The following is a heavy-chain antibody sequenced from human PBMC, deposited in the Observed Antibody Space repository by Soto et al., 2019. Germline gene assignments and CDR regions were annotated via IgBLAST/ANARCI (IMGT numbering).Heavy chain of an antibody. CDR1: GGSISSSSSY. CDR3: AGLTTVTTPFDY. CDR2: IYYSGST. Sequence: QLQLQESGPGLVKPSETLSLTCTVSGGSISSSSSYWGWIRQPPGKGLEWIGSIYYSGSTYYNPSLKSRVTISVDTSKNQCSLKLSSVTAADTAVYYCAGLTTVTTPFDYWGQGTLVTVSS. J-gene: IGHJ4*02. D-gene: IGHD4-17*01. V-gene: IGHV4-39*01.